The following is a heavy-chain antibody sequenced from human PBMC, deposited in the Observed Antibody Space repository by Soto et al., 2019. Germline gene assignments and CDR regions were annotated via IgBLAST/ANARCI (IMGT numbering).Heavy chain of an antibody. Sequence: QVQLVQSGAEVKKPGASVKVSCKASGYTFTSYGISWVRQAPGQGLEWMGWINAYNGNTNYAQKLQGRVTMTTDTAPSTAYMELRSMGSDDPAVYYCARVLPPFDPWGQGTLVTVSS. CDR2: INAYNGNT. CDR3: ARVLPPFDP. V-gene: IGHV1-18*01. J-gene: IGHJ5*02. CDR1: GYTFTSYG.